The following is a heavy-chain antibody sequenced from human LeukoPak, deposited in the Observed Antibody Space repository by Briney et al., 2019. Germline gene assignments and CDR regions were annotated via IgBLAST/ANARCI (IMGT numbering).Heavy chain of an antibody. J-gene: IGHJ4*02. Sequence: GGSLRLSCAAPGFTLSSYGMRWGRPAPGEGVGWVAFIRYDGSNKYYADSVQGRFTISRDDSKNTLYLQMNSLRAGDTAVYYCAKSVRELPPRGYWAQGTRVRVST. CDR1: GFTLSSYG. CDR3: AKSVRELPPRGY. D-gene: IGHD1-26*01. V-gene: IGHV3-30*02. CDR2: IRYDGSNK.